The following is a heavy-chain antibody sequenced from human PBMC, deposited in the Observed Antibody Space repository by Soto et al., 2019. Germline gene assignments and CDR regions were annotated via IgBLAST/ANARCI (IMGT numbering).Heavy chain of an antibody. Sequence: ASVKVSCKASGYTFTGYYMHWVRQAPGQGLEWMGWINPNSGGTNYAQKFQGWVTMTRDTSISTAYMELSRLRSDDTAVYYCARGPVYYDFWSGYYDCWGQGTLVTVPQ. CDR2: INPNSGGT. V-gene: IGHV1-2*04. J-gene: IGHJ4*02. CDR3: ARGPVYYDFWSGYYDC. CDR1: GYTFTGYY. D-gene: IGHD3-3*01.